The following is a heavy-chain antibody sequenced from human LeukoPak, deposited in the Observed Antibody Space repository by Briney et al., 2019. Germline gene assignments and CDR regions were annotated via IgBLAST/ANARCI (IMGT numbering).Heavy chain of an antibody. CDR2: IYHSGST. CDR1: GGSISSGGYS. D-gene: IGHD1-26*01. CDR3: ARAPRSGSYYYMDV. V-gene: IGHV4-30-2*01. J-gene: IGHJ6*03. Sequence: SETLSLTCAVSGGSISSGGYSWSWIRQPPGKGLEWIGYIYHSGSTYYNPSLKSRVTISVDRSKNQFSLKLSSVTAADTAVYYCARAPRSGSYYYMDVWGKGTTVTVSS.